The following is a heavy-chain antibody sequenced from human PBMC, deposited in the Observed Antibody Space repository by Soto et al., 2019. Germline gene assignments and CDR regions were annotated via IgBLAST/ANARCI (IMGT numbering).Heavy chain of an antibody. V-gene: IGHV1-18*04. CDR2: ISTYNTNT. CDR3: ARWAGQVRDYGGPFDY. D-gene: IGHD4-17*01. J-gene: IGHJ4*02. Sequence: AASVKVSCKASGERFNTYGISWVRQAPGQGLEWMGWISTYNTNTNYAPKFQGRLLLTTDTSTTTVHMELRSLRPDDTAVYYCARWAGQVRDYGGPFDYWGQGTLVTVSS. CDR1: GERFNTYG.